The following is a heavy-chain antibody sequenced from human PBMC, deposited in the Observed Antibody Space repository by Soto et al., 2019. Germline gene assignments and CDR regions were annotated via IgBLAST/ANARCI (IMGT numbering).Heavy chain of an antibody. D-gene: IGHD6-19*01. V-gene: IGHV4-34*01. J-gene: IGHJ4*02. Sequence: QVQLQQWGAGLLKPSETLSLTCAVYGGSFSGYYWSWIRQPPGKGLEWIGEINHSGSTNYNPSLKSRVTISVDTSKNQFSLKLSSVTAADTAVYYCARQQWLVALFDYWGQGTLVTVSS. CDR2: INHSGST. CDR1: GGSFSGYY. CDR3: ARQQWLVALFDY.